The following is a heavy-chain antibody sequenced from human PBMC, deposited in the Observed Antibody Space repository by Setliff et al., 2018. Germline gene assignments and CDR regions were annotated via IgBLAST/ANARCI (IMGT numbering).Heavy chain of an antibody. Sequence: PGGSLRLSCAATGFTFSNYAIHWVRQAPGKGLEWVAVVSDDGSYKFYADSVKGRFTISRDNAKNTLYLQMNSLRAEDTAVYYCAREMLFDYLSWDYSSYYYMDVWGKGTTVTVSS. D-gene: IGHD3-16*02. V-gene: IGHV3-30*04. CDR3: AREMLFDYLSWDYSSYYYMDV. CDR2: VSDDGSYK. CDR1: GFTFSNYA. J-gene: IGHJ6*03.